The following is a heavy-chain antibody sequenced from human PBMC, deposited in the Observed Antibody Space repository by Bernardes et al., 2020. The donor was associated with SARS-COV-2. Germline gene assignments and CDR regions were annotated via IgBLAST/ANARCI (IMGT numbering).Heavy chain of an antibody. CDR2: MYSGCNA. D-gene: IGHD4-17*01. CDR3: ARDLLSWGADYGDYVRYWYFDV. CDR1: GFAVSTNY. J-gene: IGHJ2*01. V-gene: IGHV3-53*01. Sequence: GGSLRLSCVASGFAVSTNYMTWVRQAPGKGLEWVSVMYSGCNADYTDSVKGRFTVSRDDSKNTLFLQMNSLRAEDTAVYYCARDLLSWGADYGDYVRYWYFDVWGRGTLVTVSS.